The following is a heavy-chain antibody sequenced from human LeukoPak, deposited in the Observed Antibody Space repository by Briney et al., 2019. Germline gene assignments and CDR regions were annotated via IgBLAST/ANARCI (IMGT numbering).Heavy chain of an antibody. J-gene: IGHJ4*02. CDR1: GFTFSSYG. D-gene: IGHD1-7*01. Sequence: PGGSLRLSCEASGFTFSSYGMHWVRQAPGKGLEWVAVISYDGSNKYYADSVKGRFTISRDNSKDTLYLQMNSLRAEDTAVYYCARVSGTGTTNPFDYWGQGTLVTVSS. CDR3: ARVSGTGTTNPFDY. CDR2: ISYDGSNK. V-gene: IGHV3-30*03.